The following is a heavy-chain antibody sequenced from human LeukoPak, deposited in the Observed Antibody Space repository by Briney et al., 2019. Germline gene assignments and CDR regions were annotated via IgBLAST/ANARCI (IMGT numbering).Heavy chain of an antibody. D-gene: IGHD6-19*01. V-gene: IGHV3-23*01. J-gene: IGHJ4*02. CDR3: AKDARRSSGWYFFDH. CDR1: GFAFSRQD. Sequence: GGSLRLSCAASGFAFSRQDMGWVRQAPGKGLEWVSAISDSGDRTYYVDSVKGRFTISRDNSKNTLYLQMNSLRADDTAVYYCAKDARRSSGWYFFDHWGQGILATVSS. CDR2: ISDSGDRT.